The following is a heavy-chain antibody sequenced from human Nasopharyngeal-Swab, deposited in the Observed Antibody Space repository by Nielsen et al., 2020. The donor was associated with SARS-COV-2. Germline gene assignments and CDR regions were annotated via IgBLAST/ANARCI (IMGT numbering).Heavy chain of an antibody. CDR2: ISSSGSTI. Sequence: GGSLRLSCAASGFTFSSYSMNWVRQAPGKGLEWVSYISSSGSTIYYADSVKGRFTISRDNAKNSLYLQMNSLRAEDTAVYYCARDPASYGYFDYWGQGTLVTVSS. D-gene: IGHD5-18*01. CDR1: GFTFSSYS. V-gene: IGHV3-48*04. CDR3: ARDPASYGYFDY. J-gene: IGHJ4*02.